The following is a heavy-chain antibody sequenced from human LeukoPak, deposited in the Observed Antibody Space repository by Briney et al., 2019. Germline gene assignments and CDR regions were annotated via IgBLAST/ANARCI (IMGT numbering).Heavy chain of an antibody. J-gene: IGHJ6*02. CDR1: GFTFSSYA. V-gene: IGHV3-23*01. CDR3: ASRGYSSSWYFHFTTPYDYYYYGMDV. CDR2: ISGSGGST. D-gene: IGHD6-13*01. Sequence: PGGSLRLSCAASGFTFSSYAMSWVRQAPGKGLEWVSAISGSGGSTYYADSVKGRFTISRDNSKNTLYLQMNSLRAEDTAVYYCASRGYSSSWYFHFTTPYDYYYYGMDVWGQGTTVTVSS.